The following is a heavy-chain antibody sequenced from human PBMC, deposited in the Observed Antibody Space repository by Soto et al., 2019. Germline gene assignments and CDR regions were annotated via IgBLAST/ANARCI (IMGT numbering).Heavy chain of an antibody. D-gene: IGHD2-2*01. Sequence: QVQLQESGPGLVKPSETLSLTCTVSGGSISSYYWSWIRQPPGKGLEWIGYIYYSGSTNYDPSLKRRVPLSVDTSKNQFSLKLSSVTAADTAVYYCARHSSGCSSTSCYAVWFDPWGQGPLVTVSS. J-gene: IGHJ5*02. CDR3: ARHSSGCSSTSCYAVWFDP. CDR2: IYYSGST. CDR1: GGSISSYY. V-gene: IGHV4-59*08.